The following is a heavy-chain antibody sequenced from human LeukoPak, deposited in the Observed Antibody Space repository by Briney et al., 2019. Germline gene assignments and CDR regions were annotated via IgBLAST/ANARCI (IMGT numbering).Heavy chain of an antibody. V-gene: IGHV1-69*05. CDR2: TIPIFGTA. CDR1: GGTFSSYA. D-gene: IGHD3-3*01. J-gene: IGHJ4*02. Sequence: GSSVKVSCKASGGTFSSYAISWVRQAPGQGLEWMGGTIPIFGTANYAQKFQGRVTITTDESTSTAYMELSSLRSEDTAVYYCAREDTIFGVVIGFDYWGQGTLVTVSS. CDR3: AREDTIFGVVIGFDY.